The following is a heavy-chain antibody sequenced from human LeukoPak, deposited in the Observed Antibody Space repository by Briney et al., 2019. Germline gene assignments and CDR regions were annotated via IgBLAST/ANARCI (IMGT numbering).Heavy chain of an antibody. CDR2: IYYSGST. V-gene: IGHV4-59*01. CDR1: GGSISSYY. Sequence: SQTLSLTCTVSGGSISSYYWSWIRQPPGKGLEWIGYIYYSGSTNDNPPLKSRVTISVDTSKNQFSLKLSSVTAADTAVYYCARDLVPAATSYWFDPWGQGTLVTVSS. CDR3: ARDLVPAATSYWFDP. J-gene: IGHJ5*02. D-gene: IGHD2-2*01.